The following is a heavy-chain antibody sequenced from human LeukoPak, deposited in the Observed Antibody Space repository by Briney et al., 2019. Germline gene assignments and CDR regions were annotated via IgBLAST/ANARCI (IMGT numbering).Heavy chain of an antibody. CDR2: SSVYNGEK. D-gene: IGHD3-16*01. V-gene: IGHV1-18*01. CDR1: GYTFTSYG. J-gene: IGHJ4*02. CDR3: ARGRYGRGRYDY. Sequence: ASVKVSCKASGYTFTSYGISWIRQAPGQGLEWMGWSSVYNGEKNYGQRFLGRVTMTTDTSTNIAYIELRSLISDDTAVYYCARGRYGRGRYDYRGQGTLVAVSS.